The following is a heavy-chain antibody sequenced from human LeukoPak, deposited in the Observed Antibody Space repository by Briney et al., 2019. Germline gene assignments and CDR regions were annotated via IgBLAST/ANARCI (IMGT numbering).Heavy chain of an antibody. V-gene: IGHV3-23*01. Sequence: GGSLRLSCAASGFTFSSYAMSWVRQAPGKGLEWVSAISGSGGSTYYADSVRGRFTISRDNSKNTLYLQMNSLRAEDTAVYYCAKVRFLEWLWDAFDIWGQGTMVTVSS. CDR3: AKVRFLEWLWDAFDI. CDR1: GFTFSSYA. J-gene: IGHJ3*02. D-gene: IGHD3-3*01. CDR2: ISGSGGST.